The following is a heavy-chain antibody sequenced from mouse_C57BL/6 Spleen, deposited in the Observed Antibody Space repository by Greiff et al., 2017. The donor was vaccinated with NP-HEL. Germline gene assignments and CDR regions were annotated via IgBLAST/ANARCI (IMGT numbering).Heavy chain of an antibody. D-gene: IGHD4-1*01. CDR3: ARAGTDY. Sequence: QVHVKQPGAELVKPGASVKLSCKASGYTFTSYWMHWVKQRPGQGLEWIGMIHPTSGSTNYNEKFKSKATLTVDKSSSTAYMQLSSLTSEDSAVYYCARAGTDYWGQGTTLTVSS. V-gene: IGHV1-64*01. J-gene: IGHJ2*01. CDR1: GYTFTSYW. CDR2: IHPTSGST.